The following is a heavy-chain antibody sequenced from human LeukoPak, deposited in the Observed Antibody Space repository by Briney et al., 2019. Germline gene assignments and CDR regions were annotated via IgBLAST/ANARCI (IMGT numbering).Heavy chain of an antibody. CDR1: AFTFSSYG. Sequence: GSLRLSCAASAFTFSSYGMHWVRQAPGKGLVWVAFIRYDGSNKYYADSVKGRFTISRDNSKNTLYLQMNSLRAEDTAMYYCAKDLRAVVIGSPLDYWGQGILVTVS. CDR2: IRYDGSNK. CDR3: AKDLRAVVIGSPLDY. V-gene: IGHV3-30*02. J-gene: IGHJ4*02. D-gene: IGHD2-2*01.